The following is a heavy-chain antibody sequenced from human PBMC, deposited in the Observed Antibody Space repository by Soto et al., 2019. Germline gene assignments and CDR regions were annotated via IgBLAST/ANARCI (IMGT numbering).Heavy chain of an antibody. V-gene: IGHV1-69*01. D-gene: IGHD5-12*01. Sequence: QVQLVQSGAEVREPGSSVKVSCKVSGDTFNKYTINWVRQAPGQGLEWMAGIIPIYGTANYALKFHDRIKVTADESTATAYMELNSLTSEDTAIWWCGRDGHGYNYWYFDLWGRGTLIPVSS. CDR1: GDTFNKYT. CDR3: GRDGHGYNYWYFDL. CDR2: IIPIYGTA. J-gene: IGHJ2*01.